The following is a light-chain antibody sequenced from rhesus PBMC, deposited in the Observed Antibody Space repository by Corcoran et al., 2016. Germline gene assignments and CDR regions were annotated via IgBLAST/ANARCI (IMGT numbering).Light chain of an antibody. Sequence: DIQLTQSPYSLSASVGDRVTITCRTSENVNNYLNWYQQKQGKAPNLLIYKASTLQSGVPSRFSGSGSGTDYTFTISNLQSADVATYYCQQSYGTPYSFGQGTKVEIK. CDR3: QQSYGTPYS. CDR2: KAS. CDR1: ENVNNY. J-gene: IGKJ2*01. V-gene: IGKV1-74*01.